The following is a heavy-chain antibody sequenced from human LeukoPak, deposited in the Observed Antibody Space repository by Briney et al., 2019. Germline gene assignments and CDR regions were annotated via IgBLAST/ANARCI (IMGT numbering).Heavy chain of an antibody. CDR3: ARELEGIAAAGTFNWFDP. D-gene: IGHD6-13*01. V-gene: IGHV1-69*13. J-gene: IGHJ5*02. CDR2: IIPIFGTA. CDR1: GGTFSSYA. Sequence: SVKVSCKASGGTFSSYAISWVRQAPGQGLEWMGGIIPIFGTANYAQKFQGGVTITADESTSTAYMELSSLRSEDTAVYYCARELEGIAAAGTFNWFDPWGQGTLVTVSS.